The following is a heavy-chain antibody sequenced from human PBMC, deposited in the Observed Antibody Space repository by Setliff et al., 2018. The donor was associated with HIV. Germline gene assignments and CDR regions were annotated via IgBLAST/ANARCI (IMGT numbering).Heavy chain of an antibody. J-gene: IGHJ6*02. D-gene: IGHD3-3*01. CDR2: IYHSGTT. V-gene: IGHV4-38-2*02. Sequence: PSETLSLTCTVSGYPISSGYYWGWIRQPPGKGLEWIGSIYHSGTTYYNPSLKSRVTISVDTSKNQFSLKLSSATAADTAVYYCAGRLQFLEFSHGVGGLDVWGQGTTVTVSS. CDR1: GYPISSGYY. CDR3: AGRLQFLEFSHGVGGLDV.